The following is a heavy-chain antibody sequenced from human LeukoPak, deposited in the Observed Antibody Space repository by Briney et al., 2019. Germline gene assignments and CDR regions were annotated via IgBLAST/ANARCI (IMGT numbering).Heavy chain of an antibody. CDR1: GGTFSSYA. Sequence: PSVKVSCKASGGTFSSYAISWVRQAPGQGLEWMGRIIPILGIANYAQKFQGRVTITADKSTSTAYMELSSLRSEDTAVYYCATDSPFIAAPVPYFDYWGQGTLVTVSS. CDR3: ATDSPFIAAPVPYFDY. D-gene: IGHD6-6*01. J-gene: IGHJ4*02. V-gene: IGHV1-69*04. CDR2: IIPILGIA.